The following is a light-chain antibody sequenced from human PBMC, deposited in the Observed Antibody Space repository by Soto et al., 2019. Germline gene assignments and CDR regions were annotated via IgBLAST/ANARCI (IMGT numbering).Light chain of an antibody. CDR2: DGN. CDR1: SSDVGTYNL. J-gene: IGLJ1*01. CDR3: SSYTSSSTYV. V-gene: IGLV2-14*02. Sequence: QSALTQPASVSGSPGQSITISCTGTSSDVGTYNLVSWYQQHPGTAPKVMIYDGNKRPSGVSNRFSGSKSGNTASLTISGLQAEDEADYYCSSYTSSSTYVFGTGTKLTVL.